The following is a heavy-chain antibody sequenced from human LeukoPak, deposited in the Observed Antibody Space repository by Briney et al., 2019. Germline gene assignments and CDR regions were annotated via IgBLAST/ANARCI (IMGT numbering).Heavy chain of an antibody. Sequence: VGSLRLSCAASGFTFSSYWMSWVRQAPGKGLEWVANIKQDGSEKYYVDSVKGRFTISRDNAKNSLYLQMNSLRAEDTAVYYCARDPRYCSSTSCHMVMTAVWGQGTLVTVSS. V-gene: IGHV3-7*01. J-gene: IGHJ4*02. CDR3: ARDPRYCSSTSCHMVMTAV. CDR1: GFTFSSYW. D-gene: IGHD2-2*02. CDR2: IKQDGSEK.